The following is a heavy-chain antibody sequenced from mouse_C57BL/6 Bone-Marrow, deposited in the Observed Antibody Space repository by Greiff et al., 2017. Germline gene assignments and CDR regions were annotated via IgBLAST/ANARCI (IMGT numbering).Heavy chain of an antibody. Sequence: QVQLQQSGAELVRPGASVKMSCKASGYTFTSYNMHWVKQTPRQGLEWIGAIYPGNGDTSYNQKFKGKDTLTVDKSSSTAYMQLSSLTSEDSAFYFCARPLEGQLRLPFAYWGQGTLVTVSA. CDR1: GYTFTSYN. V-gene: IGHV1-12*01. CDR2: IYPGNGDT. D-gene: IGHD3-2*02. CDR3: ARPLEGQLRLPFAY. J-gene: IGHJ3*01.